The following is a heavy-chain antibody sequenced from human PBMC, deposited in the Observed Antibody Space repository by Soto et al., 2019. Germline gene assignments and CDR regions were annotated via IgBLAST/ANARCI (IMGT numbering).Heavy chain of an antibody. CDR1: GFTFSSYS. J-gene: IGHJ6*03. CDR2: ISSSSSTI. V-gene: IGHV3-48*01. D-gene: IGHD4-4*01. Sequence: GGSLRLSCAASGFTFSSYSMNWVRQAPGKGLEWVSYISSSSSTIYYADSVKGRFTISRNNAKNSLYLQMNSLRAEDTAVYYCARVRITTGYYYMDVWGKGTTVTVSS. CDR3: ARVRITTGYYYMDV.